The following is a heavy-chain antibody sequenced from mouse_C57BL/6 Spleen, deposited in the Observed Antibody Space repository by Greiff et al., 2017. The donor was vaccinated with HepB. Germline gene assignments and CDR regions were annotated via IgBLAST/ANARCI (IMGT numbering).Heavy chain of an antibody. CDR3: AREYSNYEDAMDY. CDR2: IDPSDSET. D-gene: IGHD2-5*01. J-gene: IGHJ4*01. V-gene: IGHV1-52*01. Sequence: QVHVKQSGAELVRPGSSVKLSCKASGYTFTSYWMHWVKQRPIQGLEWIGNIDPSDSETHYNQKFKDKATLTVDKSSSTAYMQLSSLTSEDSAVYYCAREYSNYEDAMDYWGQGTSVTVSS. CDR1: GYTFTSYW.